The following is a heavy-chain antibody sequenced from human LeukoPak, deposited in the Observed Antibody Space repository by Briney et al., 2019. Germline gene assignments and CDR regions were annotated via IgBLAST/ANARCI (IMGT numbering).Heavy chain of an antibody. CDR1: GYTFTSYD. CDR2: MNPNSGNT. CDR3: ARAYYDFWSGYENNWFDP. D-gene: IGHD3-3*01. V-gene: IGHV1-8*01. J-gene: IGHJ5*02. Sequence: ASVKVSCKASGYTFTSYDINWVRQATGQGLEWMGWMNPNSGNTGYAQKFQGRVTMTRNTSISTAYMELSSLRSEDTAVYYCARAYYDFWSGYENNWFDPWGQGTLVTVSS.